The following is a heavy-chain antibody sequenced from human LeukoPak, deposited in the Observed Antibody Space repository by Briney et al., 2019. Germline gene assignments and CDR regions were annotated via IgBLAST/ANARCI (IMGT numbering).Heavy chain of an antibody. V-gene: IGHV3-30*18. CDR3: AKGYYDSSL. D-gene: IGHD3-22*01. Sequence: GGSLRLSCAASGFTFSSYGMHWVRQAPGKGLEWVAVISYDGSNKYYADSVKGRFTISRDNSKNTLYLQMNSLRAEDTAVYYCAKGYYDSSLWGQGTLVTVPS. CDR2: ISYDGSNK. J-gene: IGHJ4*02. CDR1: GFTFSSYG.